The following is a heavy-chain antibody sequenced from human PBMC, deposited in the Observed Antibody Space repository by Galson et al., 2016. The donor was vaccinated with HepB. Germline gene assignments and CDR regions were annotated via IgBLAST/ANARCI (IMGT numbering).Heavy chain of an antibody. J-gene: IGHJ4*02. CDR1: GGSFSAYY. CDR2: IHHSGST. V-gene: IGHV4-34*01. CDR3: AGGRSSWNPFDY. D-gene: IGHD6-13*01. Sequence: SETLSLTCAVYGGSFSAYYWTWIRQPPGKGLEWIGEIHHSGSTNYSPSLKSRVTTSVDTSKKQFSLKLNSVTAADTAVYYCAGGRSSWNPFDYWGQGTLVTVSS.